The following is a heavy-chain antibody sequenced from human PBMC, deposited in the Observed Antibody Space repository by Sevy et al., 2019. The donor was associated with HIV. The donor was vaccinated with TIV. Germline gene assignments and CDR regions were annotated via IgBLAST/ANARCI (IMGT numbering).Heavy chain of an antibody. V-gene: IGHV3-30-3*01. CDR2: ISLDGGNQ. J-gene: IGHJ1*01. CDR1: GFTFNAFS. Sequence: VGSLRLSCAASGFTFNAFSMHWVRQAPGKGLEWVATISLDGGNQHYADSVRGRFTISRDNSQNALFRQMNSMRPDDTALYSCALERLSSNVAEYFQNWGQGALVTVSS. D-gene: IGHD1-1*01. CDR3: ALERLSSNVAEYFQN.